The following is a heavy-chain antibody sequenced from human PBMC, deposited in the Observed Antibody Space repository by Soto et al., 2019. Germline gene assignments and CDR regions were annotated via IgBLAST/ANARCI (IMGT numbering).Heavy chain of an antibody. CDR3: ARSLASGAFDL. CDR1: GFTVSSNY. CDR2: IYSGGSA. J-gene: IGHJ3*01. D-gene: IGHD3-10*01. Sequence: EVQLVESGGGLVQPGGSLGVSCAASGFTVSSNYMSWVRQAPGKGLEWVPVIYSGGSAYYADSVKGRFTISRDNSKNTVYLQMYIRRAEDTALYYCARSLASGAFDLWGEGTMVTVSS. V-gene: IGHV3-66*01.